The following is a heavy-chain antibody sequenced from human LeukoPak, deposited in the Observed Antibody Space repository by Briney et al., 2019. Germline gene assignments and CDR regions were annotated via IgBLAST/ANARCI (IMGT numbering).Heavy chain of an antibody. CDR1: GGPFRGYY. Sequence: SETLSLTCAVYGGPFRGYYLIWMRQPAGQGLDGMGGLYHSGSTNYNPSLKSRVTISVDTSKTQFSLKLSSVTAADTAVYYCARQYCSSTSCYFSYFDYWGQGTLVTVSS. CDR2: LYHSGST. CDR3: ARQYCSSTSCYFSYFDY. D-gene: IGHD2-2*01. V-gene: IGHV4-34*01. J-gene: IGHJ4*02.